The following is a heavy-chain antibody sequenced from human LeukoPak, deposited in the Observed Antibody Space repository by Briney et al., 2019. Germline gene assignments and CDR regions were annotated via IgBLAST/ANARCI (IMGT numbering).Heavy chain of an antibody. V-gene: IGHV3-74*01. J-gene: IGHJ4*01. CDR3: ARGRNGFFDY. CDR2: INSDGGRT. CDR1: GFTFSTYW. Sequence: GGSLRLSCAASGFTFSTYWMHWVRQAPGKGLVWLSQINSDGGRTRYADSVKGRLTTSRDNAKNTVYLQMNSLRAEDTAMYYCARGRNGFFDYWGHGTLVTVSS. D-gene: IGHD5-24*01.